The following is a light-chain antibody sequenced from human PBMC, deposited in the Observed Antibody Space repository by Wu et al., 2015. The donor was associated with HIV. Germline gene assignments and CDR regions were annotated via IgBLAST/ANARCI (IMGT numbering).Light chain of an antibody. CDR1: QSVDSN. CDR2: GAS. V-gene: IGKV3-20*01. Sequence: EIVMTQSPATLSVSPGERATLSCRASQSVDSNLAWYQHKSGQAPRLLIYGASSRATGIPDRFSGSGSGTDFTLTISRLEPEDSAVYYCQQYGSSSWTFGQGTKVEIK. J-gene: IGKJ1*01. CDR3: QQYGSSSWT.